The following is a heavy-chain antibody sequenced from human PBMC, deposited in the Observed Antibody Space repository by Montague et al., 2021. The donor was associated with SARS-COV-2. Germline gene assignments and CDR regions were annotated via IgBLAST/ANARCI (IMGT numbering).Heavy chain of an antibody. CDR2: IDNDGSST. CDR3: ARGVGITIFGDLSLEGDYYYSMDV. CDR1: GFTFRSHW. J-gene: IGHJ6*02. V-gene: IGHV3-74*01. Sequence: SLRLSCAASGFTFRSHWMHWVRQVPEKGLVWVSRIDNDGSSTNYVDYVKGRFTISRVNGKNTLDLQMHSPRGEDTSVYFCARGVGITIFGDLSLEGDYYYSMDVWGQGTAVTVSS. D-gene: IGHD3-3*01.